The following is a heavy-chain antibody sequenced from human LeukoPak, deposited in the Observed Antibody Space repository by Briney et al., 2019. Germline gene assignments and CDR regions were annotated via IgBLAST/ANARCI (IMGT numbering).Heavy chain of an antibody. CDR3: ARGDSTVTPKYFQY. J-gene: IGHJ1*01. D-gene: IGHD4-23*01. CDR1: GGSISSYY. Sequence: SETLSLTCTVSGGSISSYYWSWIRQPAGKGLEWIGRINTSGSTNYNPSLKSRVTMSVDTSKNQFSLKLRSVTAADTAVYYCARGDSTVTPKYFQYWGQGTLVTVSS. CDR2: INTSGST. V-gene: IGHV4-4*07.